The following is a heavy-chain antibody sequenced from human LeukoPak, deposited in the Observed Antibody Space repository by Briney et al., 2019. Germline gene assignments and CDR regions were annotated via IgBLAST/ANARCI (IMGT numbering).Heavy chain of an antibody. CDR3: AKDMVRGVIPVDYFDY. Sequence: PGGTLRLSCAASGFTFSSYGMSWVRQAPGKGLEWVSAISGSGGSTYYADSVKGRFTISRDTSKNTLYLQMNSLRAEDTAVYYCAKDMVRGVIPVDYFDYWGQGTLVTVSS. J-gene: IGHJ4*02. CDR1: GFTFSSYG. D-gene: IGHD3-10*01. V-gene: IGHV3-23*01. CDR2: ISGSGGST.